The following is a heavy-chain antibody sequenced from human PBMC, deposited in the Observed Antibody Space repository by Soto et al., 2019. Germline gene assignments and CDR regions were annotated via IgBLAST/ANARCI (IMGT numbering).Heavy chain of an antibody. CDR2: MNPNSGNT. J-gene: IGHJ4*02. CDR1: GYTFTSHD. Sequence: QVQLVQSGTEVKKPGASVKVSCKASGYTFTSHDINWVRQATGQGLEWMGWMNPNSGNTGYAQKFQGRVTMTRNTSISTAYTELSSLRSEDTAVYYCARWDYGVYARFDYWGQGTLVTVSS. V-gene: IGHV1-8*01. CDR3: ARWDYGVYARFDY. D-gene: IGHD4-17*01.